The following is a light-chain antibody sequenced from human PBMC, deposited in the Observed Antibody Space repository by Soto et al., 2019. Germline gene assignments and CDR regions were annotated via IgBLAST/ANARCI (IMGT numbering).Light chain of an antibody. J-gene: IGKJ2*01. CDR1: QSINNN. CDR3: QQTFSPPYT. CDR2: VAS. V-gene: IGKV1-39*01. Sequence: DIQMTQSLSSLSASVGDTVTITCRASQSINNNLSWYQQKPGKAPKFLIYVASTLQRGVPSRFSAGVSGTDFTLTIISLQPEDFASFYCQQTFSPPYTFGQGTKLEI.